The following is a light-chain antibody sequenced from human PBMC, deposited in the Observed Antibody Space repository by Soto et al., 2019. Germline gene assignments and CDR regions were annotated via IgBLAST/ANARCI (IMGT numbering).Light chain of an antibody. V-gene: IGKV3-20*01. Sequence: EIVLTQSPGTLSLSPGERATLSCRASQSVGSTYLAGYQQKPGQAPKLLIYGVSSRATGIPDRFSGSASGTDFTLTISRLEPEDFAVYYCQQYGTSPLTFGPGTKVDI. CDR1: QSVGSTY. J-gene: IGKJ3*01. CDR3: QQYGTSPLT. CDR2: GVS.